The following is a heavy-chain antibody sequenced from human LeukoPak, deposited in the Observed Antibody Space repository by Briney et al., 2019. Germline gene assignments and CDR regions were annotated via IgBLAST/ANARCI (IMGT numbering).Heavy chain of an antibody. CDR1: GYTFTGYY. CDR2: INPNSGGT. J-gene: IGHJ6*02. Sequence: ASVKVSCKASGYTFTGYYMHWVRQAPGQGLEWMGWINPNSGGTNYAQKFQGRVTMTRDTSISTAYMELSRLRSDDTAVYYCARLGVLGMNYYYYYGMDVWGQGTTVTVSS. CDR3: ARLGVLGMNYYYYYGMDV. V-gene: IGHV1-2*02. D-gene: IGHD3-3*02.